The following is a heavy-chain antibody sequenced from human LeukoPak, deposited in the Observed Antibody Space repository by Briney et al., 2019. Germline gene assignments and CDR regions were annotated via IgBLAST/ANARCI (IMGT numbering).Heavy chain of an antibody. CDR1: GLNFHYFA. Sequence: GGSLRLSCLASGLNFHYFAMHGVRQAASKGQEWVSLISADGGSTFSADSVKGLFSISRDNSKNSLYLQMNSLRSEDTTIYYCAKESGKFDYWGQGTLVAVSS. J-gene: IGHJ4*02. CDR2: ISADGGST. CDR3: AKESGKFDY. V-gene: IGHV3-43*02.